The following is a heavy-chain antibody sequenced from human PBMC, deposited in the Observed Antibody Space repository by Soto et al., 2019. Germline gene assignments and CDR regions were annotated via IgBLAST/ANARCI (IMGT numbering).Heavy chain of an antibody. CDR3: ETFTDTAMAIYYYYYGMDV. J-gene: IGHJ6*02. CDR2: FDPEDGET. Sequence: GASVKVSCKVSGYTLTELSMHWVRQAPGKGLEWMGGFDPEDGETIYAQKLQGRVTMTEDTSTDTAYMELSSLRSEDTAVYYCETFTDTAMAIYYYYYGMDVWGQGTTVTVSS. D-gene: IGHD5-18*01. V-gene: IGHV1-24*01. CDR1: GYTLTELS.